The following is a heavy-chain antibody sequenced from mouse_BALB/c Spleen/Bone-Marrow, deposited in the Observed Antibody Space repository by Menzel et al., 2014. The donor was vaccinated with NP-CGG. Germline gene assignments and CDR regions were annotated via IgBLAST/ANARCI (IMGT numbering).Heavy chain of an antibody. CDR1: GYTFTDYE. V-gene: IGHV1-15*01. CDR3: ARSLVRRFAY. J-gene: IGHJ3*01. Sequence: VQLQQSGAELVRPGASVTLSCKASGYTFTDYEMHWVKQTPVHGLEWIGAIDPETGGTAYNQKFKGEATLTADKSSSIAYMELRSLTSEDSAVYYCARSLVRRFAYWGQGALVTVSA. CDR2: IDPETGGT. D-gene: IGHD2-14*01.